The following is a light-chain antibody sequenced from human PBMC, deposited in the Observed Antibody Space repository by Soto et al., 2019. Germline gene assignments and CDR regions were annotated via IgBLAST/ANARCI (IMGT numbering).Light chain of an antibody. CDR2: SAS. CDR1: QSVSSN. J-gene: IGKJ4*01. Sequence: EFVVTQSPATLSLSPRERATGSCRASQSVSSNLAWYQQKSGQAPRLLIYSASKRATGIPARFSGSGSGTVFTLTISSLEPEDFAVYYCQQHTSWPLTFGGGTKV. CDR3: QQHTSWPLT. V-gene: IGKV3-11*01.